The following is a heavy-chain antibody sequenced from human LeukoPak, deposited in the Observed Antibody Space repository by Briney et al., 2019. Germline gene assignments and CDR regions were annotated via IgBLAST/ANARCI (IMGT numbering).Heavy chain of an antibody. V-gene: IGHV3-30*02. J-gene: IGHJ3*02. CDR1: GFTFSSYG. Sequence: GGSLRLSCAASGFTFSSYGMHWVRQAPGKGLEWVAVTWYGGSNKYYADSVKGRFTISRGNSKNTLYLQMNSLRAEDSAVYYCAKAGGSGNSHAFDIWGQGTMVTVSS. CDR2: TWYGGSNK. D-gene: IGHD3-10*01. CDR3: AKAGGSGNSHAFDI.